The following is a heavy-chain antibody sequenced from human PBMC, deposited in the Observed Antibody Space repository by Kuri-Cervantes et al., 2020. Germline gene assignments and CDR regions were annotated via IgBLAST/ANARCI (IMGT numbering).Heavy chain of an antibody. CDR1: GYTFTGYY. CDR3: ARGWTLQQDCSSTSCNTLDGLY. CDR2: INPNSGGT. D-gene: IGHD2-2*02. Sequence: ASVKVSCKASGYTFTGYYMHWVRQAPEQGLEWMGWINPNSGGTNYAQKFQGRVTMTRDTSTSTVYMELSSLRSEDTAVYYCARGWTLQQDCSSTSCNTLDGLYWGQGTLVTVSS. J-gene: IGHJ4*02. V-gene: IGHV1-2*02.